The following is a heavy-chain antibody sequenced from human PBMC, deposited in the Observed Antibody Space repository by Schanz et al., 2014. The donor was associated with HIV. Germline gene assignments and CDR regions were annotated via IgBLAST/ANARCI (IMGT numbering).Heavy chain of an antibody. D-gene: IGHD6-19*01. J-gene: IGHJ4*02. Sequence: VQLAESGGGVVQPGRSLRLSCVASGFTFNNYGMHWVRQAPGKGLEWVSSISGSGVSTFYAGSVKGRFAISRDKSKNTLYLQMNSLRVEDTAVYYCAKMARSVAANTNFDYWGQGTLVTVSS. V-gene: IGHV3-23*04. CDR1: GFTFNNYG. CDR2: ISGSGVST. CDR3: AKMARSVAANTNFDY.